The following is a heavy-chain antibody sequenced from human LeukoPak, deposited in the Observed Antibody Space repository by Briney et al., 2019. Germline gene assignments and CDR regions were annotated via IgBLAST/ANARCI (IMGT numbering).Heavy chain of an antibody. CDR2: INHSGST. D-gene: IGHD4-4*01. CDR3: ARQYPYYYGMDV. V-gene: IGHV4-34*01. CDR1: GGSFSGYY. J-gene: IGHJ6*02. Sequence: SETLSLTCAVYGGSFSGYYWSWIRQPPGKGLEWIGEINHSGSTNYNPSLKSRVTISVDTSKNQFSLKLSSVTAADTAVYYCARQYPYYYGMDVWGQGTTVTVSS.